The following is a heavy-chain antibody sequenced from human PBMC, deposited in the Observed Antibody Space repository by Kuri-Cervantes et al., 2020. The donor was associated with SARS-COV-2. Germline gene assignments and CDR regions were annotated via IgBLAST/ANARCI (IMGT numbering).Heavy chain of an antibody. J-gene: IGHJ4*02. CDR3: ARAEGAMLPGSLRFLEWLDPYYFDY. CDR1: GGSISSSSYY. CDR2: IYYSGST. V-gene: IGHV4-39*01. Sequence: SETLSHTCTVSGGSISSSSYYWGWIRQPPGKGLEWIGSIYYSGSTYYNPSLKSRVTISVDTSKNQFSLKLSSVTAADTAVYYCARAEGAMLPGSLRFLEWLDPYYFDYWGQGTLVTVSS. D-gene: IGHD3-3*01.